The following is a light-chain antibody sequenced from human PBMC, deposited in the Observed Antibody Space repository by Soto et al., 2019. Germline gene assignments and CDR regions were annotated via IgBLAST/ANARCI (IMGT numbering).Light chain of an antibody. CDR1: RSDVGAYDY. J-gene: IGLJ1*01. Sequence: QSVLTQPRSVSGSPGQSVIISCTGSRSDVGAYDYVSWYQQHPGKAPKLIIFDVTKRPSGVPHRSSGSKSGNTASLTISGLQAEDEADYYCSSYTTSSTRVFGTGTKVTVL. V-gene: IGLV2-11*01. CDR3: SSYTTSSTRV. CDR2: DVT.